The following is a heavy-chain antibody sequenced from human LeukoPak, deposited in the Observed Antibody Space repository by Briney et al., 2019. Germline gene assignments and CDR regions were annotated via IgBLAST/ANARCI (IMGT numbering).Heavy chain of an antibody. V-gene: IGHV3-7*01. Sequence: GGSLRLSCAASGFTFSSYWMSWVRQAPGKGLEWVANIKQDGSEKYYVDSVKGRFTISRDNAKNSLYLQMNSLRAEDTAVYYCARDDWGDYYDSSGPFDYWDQGTLVTVSS. CDR1: GFTFSSYW. CDR3: ARDDWGDYYDSSGPFDY. D-gene: IGHD3-22*01. CDR2: IKQDGSEK. J-gene: IGHJ4*02.